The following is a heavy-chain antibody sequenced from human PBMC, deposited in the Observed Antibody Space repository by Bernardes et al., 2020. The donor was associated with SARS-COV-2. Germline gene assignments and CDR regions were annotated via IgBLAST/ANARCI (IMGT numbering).Heavy chain of an antibody. J-gene: IGHJ4*02. CDR3: AKEADLTGYYIGSQPDY. CDR1: GFTFSSYA. Sequence: GGSLRLSCAASGFTFSSYAMSWVRQAPGKGLEWVSAISGSGGSTYYADSVKGRFTISRDNSKNTLYLQMNSLRAEDTAVYYCAKEADLTGYYIGSQPDYWGQGTLVTVSS. V-gene: IGHV3-23*01. CDR2: ISGSGGST. D-gene: IGHD3-9*01.